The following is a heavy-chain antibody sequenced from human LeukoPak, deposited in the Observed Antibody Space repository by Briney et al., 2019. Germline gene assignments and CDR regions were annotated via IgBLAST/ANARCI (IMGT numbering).Heavy chain of an antibody. V-gene: IGHV1-8*03. Sequence: GASVKVSCKASGYTFTSYDINWVRQATGQGLEWMGWMNPNSGNTGYAQKFQGRVTITRNTSISTAYMELSSLRSEDTAVYYCARAVHLYYYYYYMDVWGKGTTVTVSS. J-gene: IGHJ6*03. CDR3: ARAVHLYYYYYYMDV. CDR2: MNPNSGNT. CDR1: GYTFTSYD. D-gene: IGHD1-1*01.